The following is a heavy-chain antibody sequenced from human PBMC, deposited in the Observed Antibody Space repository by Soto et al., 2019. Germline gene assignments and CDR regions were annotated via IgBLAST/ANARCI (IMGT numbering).Heavy chain of an antibody. D-gene: IGHD6-6*01. CDR1: GFTFSGYN. V-gene: IGHV3-11*01. CDR3: ARRGIISSAHLFDH. Sequence: QVQLVESGGGLVKPGGSLRLSCAASGFTFSGYNMSWIRQAPGKGLEWVSYITSSGSNTFDAESVKGRFTISRDNTMNVLYLQMNSLSAEDTAVYYCARRGIISSAHLFDHWGQGTLVTVSS. J-gene: IGHJ4*02. CDR2: ITSSGSNT.